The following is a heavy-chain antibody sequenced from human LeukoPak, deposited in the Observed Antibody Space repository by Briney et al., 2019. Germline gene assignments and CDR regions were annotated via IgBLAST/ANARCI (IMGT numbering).Heavy chain of an antibody. CDR1: GDSVSSNSAA. Sequence: SQTLSLTCAISGDSVSSNSAAWNWIRLSPSRGLEWLGRTFHRSKWSYEYAVSVNSRITINPETSKNQLSLHLNSVTPEDTAVYYCARGKPGSSGWNYFDYWGQGTQVTVSS. D-gene: IGHD6-19*01. CDR2: TFHRSKWSY. V-gene: IGHV6-1*01. J-gene: IGHJ4*02. CDR3: ARGKPGSSGWNYFDY.